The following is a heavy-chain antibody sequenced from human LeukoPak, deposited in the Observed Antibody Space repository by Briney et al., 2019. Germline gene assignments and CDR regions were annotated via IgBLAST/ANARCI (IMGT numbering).Heavy chain of an antibody. V-gene: IGHV3-23*01. CDR3: AKDVYYYGSGSQTRVFDY. J-gene: IGHJ4*02. CDR2: ISGSGGST. Sequence: GGSLRLSCAASGFTFSSYAMGWVRQAPGKGLEWVSAISGSGGSTYYADSVKGRFTISRDNSKNTLYLQMNSLRAEDTAVYYCAKDVYYYGSGSQTRVFDYWGQGTLVTVSS. D-gene: IGHD3-10*01. CDR1: GFTFSSYA.